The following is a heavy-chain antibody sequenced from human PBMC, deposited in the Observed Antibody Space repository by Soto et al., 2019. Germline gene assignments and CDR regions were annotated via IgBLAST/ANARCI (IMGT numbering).Heavy chain of an antibody. V-gene: IGHV3-9*01. CDR3: AKGGQLLTEGGGY. J-gene: IGHJ4*02. CDR2: ISWNSGSK. D-gene: IGHD2-2*01. Sequence: EVQLVESGGGLVKPGRSRRLSRAASGFTFDGYAMHWVRKAPGKGLEGVAGISWNSGSKGYADSVKGRITISRDNAKNSQYLQMNSLRAEDTALYYCAKGGQLLTEGGGYWGQGTLVTVSS. CDR1: GFTFDGYA.